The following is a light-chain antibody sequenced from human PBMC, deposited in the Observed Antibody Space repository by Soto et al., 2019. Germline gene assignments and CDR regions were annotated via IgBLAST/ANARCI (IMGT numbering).Light chain of an antibody. J-gene: IGKJ5*01. Sequence: EIMMTQSPATLSVSPGESATLSCRASQSVRNNLAWYQHKPGQAPRLLIYYASTRATGIPARFSGSGSGTEFTLTISSLHSEDFALYYCQHYNDWPPITFGQGTRLEIK. CDR2: YAS. CDR3: QHYNDWPPIT. CDR1: QSVRNN. V-gene: IGKV3-15*01.